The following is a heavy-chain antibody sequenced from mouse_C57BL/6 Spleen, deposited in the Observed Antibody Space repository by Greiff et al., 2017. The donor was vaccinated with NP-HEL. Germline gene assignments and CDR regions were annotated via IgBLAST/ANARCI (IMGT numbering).Heavy chain of an antibody. CDR2: IHPNSGST. D-gene: IGHD1-1*01. Sequence: QVQLQQPGAELVKPGASVKLSCKASGYTFTSYWMHWVKQRPGQGLEWIGMIHPNSGSTNYNEKFKSKATLTVDKSSSTAYMQLSSLTSEDSAVECGAKKGPYCYCLDYGGQGTTLTVSS. CDR3: AKKGPYCYCLDY. J-gene: IGHJ2*01. V-gene: IGHV1-64*01. CDR1: GYTFTSYW.